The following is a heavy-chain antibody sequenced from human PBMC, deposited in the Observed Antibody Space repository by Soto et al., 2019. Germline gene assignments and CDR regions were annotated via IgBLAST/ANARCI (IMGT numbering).Heavy chain of an antibody. J-gene: IGHJ4*02. CDR1: GFTFSNYW. D-gene: IGHD3-3*01. Sequence: EVQLVQSGGGLVQPGGSLRLSCSASGFTFSNYWMHWVRQGPGKGLVWVARLNIDGSTRNYADSVKGRFTISRDNAQNTLFLQMNSLSAEDTAVYYCARGGHYDGVYYHPVGFDYWGQGTQVTVSS. CDR3: ARGGHYDGVYYHPVGFDY. V-gene: IGHV3-74*01. CDR2: LNIDGSTR.